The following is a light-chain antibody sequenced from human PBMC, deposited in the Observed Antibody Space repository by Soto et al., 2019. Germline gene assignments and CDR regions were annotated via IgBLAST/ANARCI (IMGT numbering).Light chain of an antibody. CDR2: GTS. CDR3: QQYLGT. CDR1: QSVSSSY. V-gene: IGKV3-20*01. Sequence: DIVLTQSPGTLSLSPGERATLSCRASQSVSSSYLAWYQHKPGQAPRLLIDGTSNRATGTPDRFSGSGSGTDFTLTISRLEPEDVAVYYCQQYLGTFGQGTKVEI. J-gene: IGKJ1*01.